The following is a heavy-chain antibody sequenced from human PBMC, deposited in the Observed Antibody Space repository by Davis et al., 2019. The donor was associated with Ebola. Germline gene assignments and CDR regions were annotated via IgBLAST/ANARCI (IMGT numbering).Heavy chain of an antibody. CDR2: IYHSGST. V-gene: IGHV4-4*02. CDR3: ASQAVAVVMVWFDP. J-gene: IGHJ5*02. Sequence: MPSETLSLTCAVSGGSISSSNWWSWVRQPPGKGLEWIGEIYHSGSTNYNPSLKSRVTISVDTSKNQFSLKLSSVTAADTAVYYCASQAVAVVMVWFDPWGQGTLVTVSS. D-gene: IGHD6-19*01. CDR1: GGSISSSNW.